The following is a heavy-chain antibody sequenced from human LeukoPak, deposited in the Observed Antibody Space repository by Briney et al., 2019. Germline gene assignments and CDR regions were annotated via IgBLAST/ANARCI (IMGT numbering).Heavy chain of an antibody. CDR3: AKAGQQWLVHAYYFDY. CDR2: IWYDGSNK. D-gene: IGHD6-19*01. J-gene: IGHJ4*02. CDR1: GFIFSSYG. Sequence: GGSLRLSCAASGFIFSSYGIHWVRQAPGKGLEWVAVIWYDGSNKYYADSVKGRFTISRDNSKNTLYLQMNSLRAEDTAVYYCAKAGQQWLVHAYYFDYWGQGTLVTVSS. V-gene: IGHV3-33*06.